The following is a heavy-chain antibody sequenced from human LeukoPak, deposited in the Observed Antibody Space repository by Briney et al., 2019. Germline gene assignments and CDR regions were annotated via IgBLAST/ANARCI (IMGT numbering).Heavy chain of an antibody. D-gene: IGHD3-3*01. CDR3: ATQADFWSGYSRY. CDR1: GYTLTELS. J-gene: IGHJ4*02. V-gene: IGHV1-24*01. CDR2: FDPEDGET. Sequence: ASVKVSCKVSGYTLTELSMHWVRQAPGKGLEWMGGFDPEDGETIYAQKFQDRVTMTEDTSTDTAYMELSSLRSEDTAVYYCATQADFWSGYSRYWGQGTLVTVSS.